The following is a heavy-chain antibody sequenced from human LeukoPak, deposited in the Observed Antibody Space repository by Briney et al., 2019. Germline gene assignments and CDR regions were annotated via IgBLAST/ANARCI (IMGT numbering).Heavy chain of an antibody. CDR2: IDSNGNT. D-gene: IGHD2-15*01. Sequence: SETLSLTCTVSGDSITTHPWSWVRQTSRQGLDYIGFIDSNGNTNYNPSLKTRVIISSDTSTNQISLTLNSVAAADTAVYYCSRLAKCDGNCYSFDLWGQGMLVTVSS. J-gene: IGHJ4*02. CDR3: SRLAKCDGNCYSFDL. V-gene: IGHV4-59*11. CDR1: GDSITTHP.